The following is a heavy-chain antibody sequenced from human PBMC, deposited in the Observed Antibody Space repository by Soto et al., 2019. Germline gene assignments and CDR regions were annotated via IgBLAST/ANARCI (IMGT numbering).Heavy chain of an antibody. CDR3: ARGLGDSSGYYIHYYYGMDV. CDR1: GYTFTSYD. J-gene: IGHJ6*02. CDR2: MNPNSGNT. D-gene: IGHD3-22*01. V-gene: IGHV1-8*01. Sequence: ASVKVSCKASGYTFTSYDINWVRQATGQGLEWMGWMNPNSGNTGYAQKLQGRVTMTRNTSISTAYMELSSLRSEDTAVYYCARGLGDSSGYYIHYYYGMDVWGQGTTVTVSS.